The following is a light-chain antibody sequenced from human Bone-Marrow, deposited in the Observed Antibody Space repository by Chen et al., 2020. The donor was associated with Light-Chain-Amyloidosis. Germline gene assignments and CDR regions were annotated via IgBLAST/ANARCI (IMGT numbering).Light chain of an antibody. Sequence: FLLTHPHSVWKSPGKTVIISCTRSSGSIATNNVQWYQQRPGSSPPTVIFEDDQRPSGVPRRFSGSIYSSSNSASLTICGLKTHEEADDCCQSYQGSNQGVLGGGTKLTVL. CDR3: QSYQGSNQGV. V-gene: IGLV6-57*01. CDR2: EDD. J-gene: IGLJ3*02. CDR1: SGSIATNN.